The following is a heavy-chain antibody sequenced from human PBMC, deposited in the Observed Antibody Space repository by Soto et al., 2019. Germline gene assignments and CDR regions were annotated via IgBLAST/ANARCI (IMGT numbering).Heavy chain of an antibody. V-gene: IGHV4-59*08. CDR3: ARATIVLVPAAMVSHWFDP. J-gene: IGHJ5*02. CDR2: IYSSGSA. Sequence: PSETLSLTCTVSGGSISGYYWSWIRQTPGKGLEWIGYIYSSGSANYNPSLKSRVTISVDTSKNQFSLKLSSVTAADTAVYYCARATIVLVPAAMVSHWFDPWGQGTLVTVSS. CDR1: GGSISGYY. D-gene: IGHD2-2*01.